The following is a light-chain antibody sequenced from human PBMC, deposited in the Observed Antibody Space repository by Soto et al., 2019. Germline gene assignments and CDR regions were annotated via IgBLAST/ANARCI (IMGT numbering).Light chain of an antibody. CDR2: EVS. J-gene: IGLJ2*01. V-gene: IGLV2-14*01. Sequence: QSVLTQPASVSGSPGQSITISCTGTSSDVGGDKYVSWYQQHPGKVPKLLIYEVSDRASGVSNRFSGSKSGNTASLTISGLHAEDEADYYCSSYTSINTVIFGGGTKVTVL. CDR1: SSDVGGDKY. CDR3: SSYTSINTVI.